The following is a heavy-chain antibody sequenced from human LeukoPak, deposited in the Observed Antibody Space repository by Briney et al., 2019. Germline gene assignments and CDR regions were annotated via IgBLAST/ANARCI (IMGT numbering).Heavy chain of an antibody. CDR1: GGSISSYY. J-gene: IGHJ4*02. D-gene: IGHD3-3*01. Sequence: PSETLSLTCTVSGGSISSYYWSWIRQPPGKGLEWIGYIYYSGSTKYNPSLKSRVTISVDTSKNQFSLKLSSVTAADTAVYYCARDSHDFWSGYNPNFDYWGQGTLVTVSS. V-gene: IGHV4-59*12. CDR3: ARDSHDFWSGYNPNFDY. CDR2: IYYSGST.